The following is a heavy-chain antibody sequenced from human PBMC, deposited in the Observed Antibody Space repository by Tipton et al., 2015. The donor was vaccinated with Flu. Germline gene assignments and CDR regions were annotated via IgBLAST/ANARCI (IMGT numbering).Heavy chain of an antibody. CDR2: IYTSGST. CDR1: GGSISSGTYY. V-gene: IGHV4-61*02. J-gene: IGHJ6*02. CDR3: ARVGKEVAGTDYYFHALDV. D-gene: IGHD6-19*01. Sequence: TLSLTCTVSGGSISSGTYYWSWIRQPAGKGLEWIGRIYTSGSTTYNPSLKSRVTIFLDTSRNQFSLKLNSVTAADTAVYYCARVGKEVAGTDYYFHALDVWGQGTTVTVSS.